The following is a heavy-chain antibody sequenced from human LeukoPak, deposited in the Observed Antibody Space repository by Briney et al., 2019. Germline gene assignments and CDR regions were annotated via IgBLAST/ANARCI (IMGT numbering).Heavy chain of an antibody. CDR2: ISGGGVST. CDR1: GFTFSSFP. D-gene: IGHD3-16*01. J-gene: IGHJ5*02. V-gene: IGHV3-23*01. CDR3: AKDYAGINADNWFDP. Sequence: GGSLRLSCAASGFTFSSFPMSWVRQAPGKGLEWVSVISGGGVSTYYADSVKGRFTVSRDNSKNTLYLQMNSLRAEDTAVYYCAKDYAGINADNWFDPWGQGTQVTVSS.